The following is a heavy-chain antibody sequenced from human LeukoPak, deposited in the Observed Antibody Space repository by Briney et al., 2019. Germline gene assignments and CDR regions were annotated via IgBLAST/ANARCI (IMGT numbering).Heavy chain of an antibody. CDR2: IKQDGSEK. CDR1: GFTLSSYW. CDR3: ARDLRTYYPRHFDS. Sequence: GGSLRLSCAASGFTLSSYWMTWVRQAPGKGLEWVANIKQDGSEKYYVDSVKGRFTISRDNAKNSLYLQLNSLRAEDTAVYFCARDLRTYYPRHFDSWGQGTLVTVSS. J-gene: IGHJ4*02. D-gene: IGHD3-22*01. V-gene: IGHV3-7*04.